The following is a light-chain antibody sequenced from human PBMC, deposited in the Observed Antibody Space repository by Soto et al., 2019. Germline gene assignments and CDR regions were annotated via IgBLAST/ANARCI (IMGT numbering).Light chain of an antibody. CDR2: DTS. Sequence: EIVLTQSPASLSLSPGERATLFCGACQNILSIYLAWYQVKPGLAPRLLIYDTSMRATGIPDRFTGSGSGTDFTLTITRLDPEDSAVYYCQQYDTSLTFGGGTKVDIK. V-gene: IGKV3D-20*01. CDR3: QQYDTSLT. CDR1: QNILSIY. J-gene: IGKJ4*01.